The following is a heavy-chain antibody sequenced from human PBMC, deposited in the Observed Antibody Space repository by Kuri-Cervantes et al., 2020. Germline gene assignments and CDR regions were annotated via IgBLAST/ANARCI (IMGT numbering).Heavy chain of an antibody. CDR1: GYTFTSYD. CDR3: ARDSIRYCTSTSCHDPKAFDI. V-gene: IGHV1-69*05. J-gene: IGHJ3*02. CDR2: IIPIFGTA. D-gene: IGHD2-2*01. Sequence: SVKVSCKASGYTFTSYDINWVRQATGQGLEWMGGIIPIFGTANYAQKFQGRVTITTDESTSTAYMELSRLRSEDTAVYYCARDSIRYCTSTSCHDPKAFDIWGQGTMVTVSS.